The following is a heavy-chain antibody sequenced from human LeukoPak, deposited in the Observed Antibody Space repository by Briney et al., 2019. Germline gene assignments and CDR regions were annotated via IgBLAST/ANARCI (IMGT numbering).Heavy chain of an antibody. J-gene: IGHJ4*02. V-gene: IGHV4-4*02. Sequence: SGTLSLTCAVSGGSISSNNWWGWVRQPPGKGLEWIGEIYHSGSPNYNPSLKSRVTISVDKSRNHFSLDLSSVTAADTAVYYCARVNINNWHSCDYWGQGTLVTVSS. CDR3: ARVNINNWHSCDY. CDR2: IYHSGSP. CDR1: GGSISSNNW. D-gene: IGHD1-1*01.